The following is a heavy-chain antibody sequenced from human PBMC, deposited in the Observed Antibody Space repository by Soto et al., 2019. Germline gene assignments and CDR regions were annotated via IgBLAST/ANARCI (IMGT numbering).Heavy chain of an antibody. V-gene: IGHV3-21*01. D-gene: IGHD6-6*01. Sequence: EEQLVESGGGLVKPGGSLRLSCVASGFNLSSYTMSWVRQAPGKGLEWVSSIGISIGYIYYGESVTGRFTISRDNAKNSLFLQMNSLRAEDMAVYFWGRNVLAVIEDAVDVWGQGTMGTVSS. CDR3: GRNVLAVIEDAVDV. CDR1: GFNLSSYT. J-gene: IGHJ3*01. CDR2: IGISIGYI.